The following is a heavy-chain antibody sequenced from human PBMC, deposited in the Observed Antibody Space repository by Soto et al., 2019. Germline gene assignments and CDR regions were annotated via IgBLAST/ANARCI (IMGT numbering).Heavy chain of an antibody. V-gene: IGHV1-8*01. Sequence: ASVKVSCKASGYTFTSYDINWVRQATGQGLEWMGWMNPNSGNTGYAQKFQGRVTMTRNTSISTAYMELSSLRSEDTAVYYCARGGLNWGYYYYYGMDVWGQGTTVTVS. CDR3: ARGGLNWGYYYYYGMDV. CDR1: GYTFTSYD. J-gene: IGHJ6*02. CDR2: MNPNSGNT. D-gene: IGHD7-27*01.